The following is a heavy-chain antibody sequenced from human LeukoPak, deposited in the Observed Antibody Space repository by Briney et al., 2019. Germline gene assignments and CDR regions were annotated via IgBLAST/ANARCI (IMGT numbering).Heavy chain of an antibody. J-gene: IGHJ4*02. CDR2: ISYSGGTK. Sequence: SGGSLRLSCAASGFTFSSYAMTWVRQAPGKGLEWVSGISYSGGTKYYADSVKGRFTISRDNSKNTLYLQMSSLRAEDTAVYYCASDRGWGQGTLVTVSS. CDR1: GFTFSSYA. D-gene: IGHD1-26*01. CDR3: ASDRG. V-gene: IGHV3-23*01.